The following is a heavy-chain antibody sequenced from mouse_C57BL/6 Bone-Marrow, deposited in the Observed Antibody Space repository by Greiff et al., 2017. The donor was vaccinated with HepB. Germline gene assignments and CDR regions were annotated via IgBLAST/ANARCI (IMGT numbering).Heavy chain of an antibody. V-gene: IGHV5-4*01. Sequence: EVQLQESGGGLVKPGGSLKLSCAASGFTFSSYAMSWVRQTPEKRLEWVATISDGGSYTDYPDNVKGRFTISRDNATNNLYLRMSHLKSEDTAVYYCARDRDYDTSMDYWGQGTSVTVSA. CDR3: ARDRDYDTSMDY. CDR1: GFTFSSYA. D-gene: IGHD2-4*01. CDR2: ISDGGSYT. J-gene: IGHJ4*01.